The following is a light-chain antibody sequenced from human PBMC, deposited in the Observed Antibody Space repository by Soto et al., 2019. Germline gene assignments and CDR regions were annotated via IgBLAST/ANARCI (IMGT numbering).Light chain of an antibody. V-gene: IGKV1-39*01. Sequence: DIQMTQSPSSLSASVGDRVTITCRASRSISSNLNWYQQKPGKAPRLLIYDASSLLSGVPSRFSGSGSGTDFTLTIASLQPEDFSTYYCQQSDSTPYTFGQGTKVDIK. CDR3: QQSDSTPYT. CDR2: DAS. CDR1: RSISSN. J-gene: IGKJ2*01.